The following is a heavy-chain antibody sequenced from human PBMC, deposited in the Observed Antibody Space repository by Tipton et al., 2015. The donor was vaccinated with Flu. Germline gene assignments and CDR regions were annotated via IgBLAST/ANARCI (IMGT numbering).Heavy chain of an antibody. CDR1: GFTFSSYG. J-gene: IGHJ4*02. Sequence: SLRLSCAASGFTFSSYGMHWVRQAPGKGLEWVAVIWYDGSNKYYADSVKGRFTISRDNSKNTLYLQMNSLRAEDTAVYYCARDPPYIYGDHFDYWGQGTLVTVSS. CDR2: IWYDGSNK. CDR3: ARDPPYIYGDHFDY. V-gene: IGHV3-33*01. D-gene: IGHD4-17*01.